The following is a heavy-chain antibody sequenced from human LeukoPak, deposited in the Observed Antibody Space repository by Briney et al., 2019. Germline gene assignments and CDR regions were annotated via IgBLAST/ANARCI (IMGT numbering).Heavy chain of an antibody. CDR3: AKDIDGPYYYYGSGSSDY. D-gene: IGHD3-10*01. Sequence: GSLRLSCAASGFTFDDYAMHWVRQAPGKGLEWVSLISGDGGSTYYADSVKGRFTISRDNSKNSLYLQMNSLRTEDTALYYCAKDIDGPYYYYGSGSSDYWGQGTLVTVSS. J-gene: IGHJ4*02. CDR1: GFTFDDYA. V-gene: IGHV3-43*02. CDR2: ISGDGGST.